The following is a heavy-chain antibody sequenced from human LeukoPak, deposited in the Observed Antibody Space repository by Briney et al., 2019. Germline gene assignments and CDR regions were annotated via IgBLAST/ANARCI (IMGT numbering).Heavy chain of an antibody. D-gene: IGHD3-10*01. Sequence: SETLSLTCAVYGGSFSGYYWSWIRQPPGKGLEWIGGINHSGSTNYNPSLKSRVTISVDTSKNQFSLKLSSVTAADTAVYYCARRLVLLWFGEYIGPWYFDLWGRGTLVTVSS. CDR2: INHSGST. J-gene: IGHJ2*01. CDR3: ARRLVLLWFGEYIGPWYFDL. CDR1: GGSFSGYY. V-gene: IGHV4-34*01.